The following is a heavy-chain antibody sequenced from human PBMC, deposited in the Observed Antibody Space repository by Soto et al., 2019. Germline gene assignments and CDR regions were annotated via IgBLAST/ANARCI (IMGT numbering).Heavy chain of an antibody. V-gene: IGHV1-58*02. Sequence: SVKVSCKASGFTFTSSCMQWVRQARGQRLEWIGWIVVGSGNTNYAQKFQERVTITRDMSTSTAYMELSSLRSEDTAVYYCARDKRDDFWSGYRDRNYYYYGMDVWGQGTTVTVSS. D-gene: IGHD3-3*01. CDR3: ARDKRDDFWSGYRDRNYYYYGMDV. CDR1: GFTFTSSC. CDR2: IVVGSGNT. J-gene: IGHJ6*02.